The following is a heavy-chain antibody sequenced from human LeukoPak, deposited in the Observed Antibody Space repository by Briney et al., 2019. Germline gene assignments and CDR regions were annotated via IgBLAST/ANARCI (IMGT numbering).Heavy chain of an antibody. V-gene: IGHV3-21*01. CDR1: GFILSSYS. J-gene: IGHJ4*02. CDR2: ISSSSSYI. D-gene: IGHD2-8*02. CDR3: ARDLVPLSH. Sequence: PGGSLRLSCAASGFILSSYSMNWVRQAPGKGLEWVSSISSSSSYIYYADSVKGRFTISRDNAKNSLYLQINSLRAEDTAVYYCARDLVPLSHWGQGTLVTVSS.